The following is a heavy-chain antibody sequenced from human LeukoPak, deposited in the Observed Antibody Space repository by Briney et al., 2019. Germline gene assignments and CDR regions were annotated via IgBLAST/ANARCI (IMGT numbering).Heavy chain of an antibody. J-gene: IGHJ4*02. CDR3: ARVLSRITIFGVVIIRSFDY. V-gene: IGHV3-7*01. CDR1: GFTFSSYW. CDR2: IKQDGSEK. Sequence: PGGSLRLSCAASGFTFSSYWMSWVRQAPGKGLEWVASIKQDGSEKYYVDSVKGRFTISRDNAKNSLYLQMNSLRAEDTAVYYCARVLSRITIFGVVIIRSFDYWGQGTLVTVSS. D-gene: IGHD3-3*01.